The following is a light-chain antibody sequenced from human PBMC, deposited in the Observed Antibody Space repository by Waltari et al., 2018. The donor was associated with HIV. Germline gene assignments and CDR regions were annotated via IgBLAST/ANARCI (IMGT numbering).Light chain of an antibody. CDR1: SSDVGSYNL. J-gene: IGLJ3*02. CDR3: CSYAGSSTWM. V-gene: IGLV2-23*02. CDR2: EVS. Sequence: QSALTQPASVSGSPGQSITISCTGTSSDVGSYNLFSWYQQHPGKAPKLMIYEVSKRPSGVSNRFSGSKSGNTASLTISGLQAEDEADYYCCSYAGSSTWMFGGGTKLTAL.